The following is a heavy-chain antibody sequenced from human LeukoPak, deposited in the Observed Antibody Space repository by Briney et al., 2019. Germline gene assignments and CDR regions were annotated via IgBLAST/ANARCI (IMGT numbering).Heavy chain of an antibody. V-gene: IGHV3-30*18. CDR3: AKDGRIVGTTFFDY. Sequence: PGGSLRLSCAASGFTFSSYGMHWVRQAPGKGLEWVAVISYDGRNIYFADSVKGRFTISRDNSKNTLYLQMNSLRAEDTALYYCAKDGRIVGTTFFDYWGQGTLVTVSS. CDR2: ISYDGRNI. CDR1: GFTFSSYG. D-gene: IGHD1-26*01. J-gene: IGHJ4*02.